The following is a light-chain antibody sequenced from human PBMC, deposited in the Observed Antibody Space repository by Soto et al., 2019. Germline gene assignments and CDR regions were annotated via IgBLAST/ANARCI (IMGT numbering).Light chain of an antibody. CDR1: QSVSSN. J-gene: IGKJ1*01. V-gene: IGKV3D-15*01. CDR2: GVS. Sequence: EIVMTQSPATLSVSPGERDTLSCRASQSVSSNLAWYQQKPGQAPSLLIYGVSTRATGIPARFSGSGSGTEFTLTISSLQSEDFAVYYCQQYNNWPGTFGQGTKV. CDR3: QQYNNWPGT.